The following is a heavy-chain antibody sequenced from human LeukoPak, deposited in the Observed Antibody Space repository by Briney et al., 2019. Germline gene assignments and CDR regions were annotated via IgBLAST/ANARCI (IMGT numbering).Heavy chain of an antibody. V-gene: IGHV3-74*01. CDR1: GFTFSSYW. CDR3: AKEPSSGRNPARYFDY. J-gene: IGHJ4*02. CDR2: IASDGSST. D-gene: IGHD6-19*01. Sequence: GGSLRLSCAASGFTFSSYWMNWVRQAPGKGLVWVSRIASDGSSTTYADSVKGRFSISRDNAKNTLYLQMNSLRVEDTAVYYCAKEPSSGRNPARYFDYWGQGALVTVSS.